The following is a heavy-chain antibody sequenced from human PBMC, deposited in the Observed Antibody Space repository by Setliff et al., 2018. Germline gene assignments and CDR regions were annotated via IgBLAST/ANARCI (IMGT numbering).Heavy chain of an antibody. Sequence: LSLTCTVSGASISSGTYYWAWIRQPPGKGPEWIGRIHYRGTTYSNASLASRLTISVDTAKNQFSLKLTSVTAADTAVYYCARTGTYRYFDYWGQGTRVTVSS. CDR1: GASISSGTYY. CDR2: IHYRGTT. CDR3: ARTGTYRYFDY. V-gene: IGHV4-39*01. D-gene: IGHD1-1*01. J-gene: IGHJ4*02.